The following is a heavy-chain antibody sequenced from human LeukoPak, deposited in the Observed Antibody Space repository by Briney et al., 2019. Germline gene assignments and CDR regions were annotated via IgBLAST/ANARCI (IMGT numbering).Heavy chain of an antibody. J-gene: IGHJ4*02. CDR2: IIPIFGTA. V-gene: IGHV1-69*05. CDR3: ARARRNGCYPTYYFDY. Sequence: SVKVSCKASGGTFSSYAISWVRQAPGQGLEWMGGIIPIFGTANYAQKFQGRVTITTDESTSTAYMELSSLRSEDTAVYYCARARRNGCYPTYYFDYWGQGTLVTVSS. CDR1: GGTFSSYA. D-gene: IGHD3-3*01.